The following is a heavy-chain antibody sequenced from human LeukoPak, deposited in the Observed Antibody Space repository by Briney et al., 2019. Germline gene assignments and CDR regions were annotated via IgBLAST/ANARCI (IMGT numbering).Heavy chain of an antibody. V-gene: IGHV4-59*01. Sequence: SETLSLTCTVFGGSISSSYWSWIRQPPGKGLEWIGYIYYSGSTNYNPSLKSRVTMSVDTSKNQFSLNLSSVTAADTAVYYCARGPYSSRYDYWGQGTVVTVSS. J-gene: IGHJ4*02. CDR1: GGSISSSY. CDR3: ARGPYSSRYDY. CDR2: IYYSGST. D-gene: IGHD6-13*01.